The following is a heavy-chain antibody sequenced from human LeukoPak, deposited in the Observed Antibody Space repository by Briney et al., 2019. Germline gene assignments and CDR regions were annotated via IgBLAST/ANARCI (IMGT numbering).Heavy chain of an antibody. J-gene: IGHJ4*02. V-gene: IGHV4-34*01. D-gene: IGHD3-3*01. CDR2: INHSGST. Sequence: SETLSLTCGVYGGSFSGYYWSWIRQPPGKGLEWIGEINHSGSTNYNPSLKSRVTISVDTSKNQFSLKLSSVTAADTAVYYCARGRKYYDFWSGYSFDYWGQGTLVTVSS. CDR1: GGSFSGYY. CDR3: ARGRKYYDFWSGYSFDY.